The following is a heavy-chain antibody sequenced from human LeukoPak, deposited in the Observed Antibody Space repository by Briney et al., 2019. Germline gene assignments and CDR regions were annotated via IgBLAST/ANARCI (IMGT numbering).Heavy chain of an antibody. D-gene: IGHD4-17*01. Sequence: PSQTLSLTCTVSGGSISSGGYYWSWIRQHPGKGLEWIGYIYYSGSTYYNPSLKSRVTISVDTSKNQFSLKLSSVTAADTAVYYCARWYDGDSGAFDIWGQGTMVTASS. J-gene: IGHJ3*02. V-gene: IGHV4-31*03. CDR1: GGSISSGGYY. CDR2: IYYSGST. CDR3: ARWYDGDSGAFDI.